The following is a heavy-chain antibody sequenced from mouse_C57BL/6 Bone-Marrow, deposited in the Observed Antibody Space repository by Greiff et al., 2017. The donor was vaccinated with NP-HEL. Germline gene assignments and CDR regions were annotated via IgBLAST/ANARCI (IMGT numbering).Heavy chain of an antibody. Sequence: VQLQQSGPELVKPGASVKISCKASGYSFTGYYMNWVKQSPEKSLEWIGEINPSTGGTTYNRKFKAKATLTVDKSSGTAYMQLKSLTSEDSAVYYGARSDYDYAWYFDVWGTGTTVTVSS. CDR3: ARSDYDYAWYFDV. CDR1: GYSFTGYY. J-gene: IGHJ1*03. D-gene: IGHD2-4*01. CDR2: INPSTGGT. V-gene: IGHV1-42*01.